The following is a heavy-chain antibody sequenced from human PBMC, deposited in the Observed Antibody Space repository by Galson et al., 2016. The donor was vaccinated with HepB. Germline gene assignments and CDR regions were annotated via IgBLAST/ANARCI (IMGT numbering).Heavy chain of an antibody. D-gene: IGHD5-24*01. CDR2: IGWNGGSL. Sequence: SLRLSCAASGFTFHAYAMHWVRQVPGKGLEWVSGIGWNGGSLGSADSVKGRFIISRDNAENSLYLQMTSLRAADTAVYYCARGHDGYMTPFDYWGQGTLVTVSS. J-gene: IGHJ4*02. V-gene: IGHV3-9*01. CDR1: GFTFHAYA. CDR3: ARGHDGYMTPFDY.